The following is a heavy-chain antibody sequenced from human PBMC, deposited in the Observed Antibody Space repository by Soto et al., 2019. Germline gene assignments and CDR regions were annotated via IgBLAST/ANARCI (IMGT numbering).Heavy chain of an antibody. J-gene: IGHJ4*02. Sequence: PSETRSFTCSVSGDSLKNHYWAWIRHSPGKGLEWIGNIYDSGSTNYSPALKSRVTISVDTSKNQFSLKLSSVTAADTAAFYCGRGVRCCTLCYDNWGQGTLDTVSS. CDR2: IYDSGST. CDR1: GDSLKNHY. D-gene: IGHD2-8*01. CDR3: GRGVRCCTLCYDN. V-gene: IGHV4-59*11.